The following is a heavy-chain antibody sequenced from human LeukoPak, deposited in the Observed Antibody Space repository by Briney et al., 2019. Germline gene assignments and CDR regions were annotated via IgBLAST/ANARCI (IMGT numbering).Heavy chain of an antibody. CDR3: ARDWGEQTAYYYYYYGMDV. J-gene: IGHJ6*04. D-gene: IGHD3-10*01. V-gene: IGHV3-7*03. CDR2: IKQDGSEK. CDR1: GFTFSSYW. Sequence: GGSLRLSCAASGFTFSSYWMSWVRQAPGKGLEWVANIKQDGSEKYYVDSVKGRFTISRDNTKNSLYLQMNSLRAEDTAVYYCARDWGEQTAYYYYYYGMDVWGKGTTVTVSS.